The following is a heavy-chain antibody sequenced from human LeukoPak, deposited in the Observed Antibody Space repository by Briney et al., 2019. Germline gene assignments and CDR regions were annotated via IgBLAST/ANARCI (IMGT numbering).Heavy chain of an antibody. CDR1: GFTFSSYA. Sequence: GGSLRLSCAASGFTFSSYAMSWVRQAPGKGLEYVSAISSNGGSTYYANSVKGRFTISRDNSKNTLYLQMGSLRAEDMAVYYCARGGIVGATGDYFDYWGQGTLVTVSS. D-gene: IGHD1-26*01. CDR2: ISSNGGST. CDR3: ARGGIVGATGDYFDY. J-gene: IGHJ4*02. V-gene: IGHV3-64*01.